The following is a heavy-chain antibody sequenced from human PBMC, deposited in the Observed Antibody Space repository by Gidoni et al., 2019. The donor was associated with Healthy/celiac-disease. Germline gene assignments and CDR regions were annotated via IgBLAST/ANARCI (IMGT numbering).Heavy chain of an antibody. CDR1: GYHFTGYY. D-gene: IGHD6-6*01. V-gene: IGHV1-2*06. J-gene: IGHJ6*03. CDR3: ARDRRSIAARGIDYYYYMDV. Sequence: QVQLVQSGAEVKKPGASVKVSCKASGYHFTGYYMHWVRQAPGQGLEWMGRINPNSGGTNYSQKFQGRVTMTRDTSISTAYMELSRLRSDDTAVYYCARDRRSIAARGIDYYYYMDVWGKGTTVTVSS. CDR2: INPNSGGT.